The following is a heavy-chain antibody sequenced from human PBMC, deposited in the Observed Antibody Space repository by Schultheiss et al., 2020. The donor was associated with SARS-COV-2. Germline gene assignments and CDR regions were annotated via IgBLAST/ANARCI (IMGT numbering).Heavy chain of an antibody. Sequence: SVKVSCKASGGTFSSYAISWVRQAPGQGLEWMGGIIPILGIANYAQKFQGRVTITADKSTSTAYMELSSLRSEDTAVYYCARVGCSGGSCYRPGGYFDLWGRGTLVTVSS. CDR1: GGTFSSYA. CDR2: IIPILGIA. CDR3: ARVGCSGGSCYRPGGYFDL. J-gene: IGHJ2*01. D-gene: IGHD2-15*01. V-gene: IGHV1-69*10.